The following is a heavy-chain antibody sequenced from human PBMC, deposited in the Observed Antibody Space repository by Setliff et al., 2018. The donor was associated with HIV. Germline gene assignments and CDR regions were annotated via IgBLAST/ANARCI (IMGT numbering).Heavy chain of an antibody. V-gene: IGHV4-39*07. CDR3: ARGTAPRRGTNYGGNYPLDY. CDR1: GGSISSSSYY. Sequence: PSETLSLTCTVSGGSISSSSYYWGWIRQPPGKGLEWLGSVYHSGSTYYNPSLKSRVTISIDTSKNQFSLKLTSVTAADTAVYFCARGTAPRRGTNYGGNYPLDYWGQGTLVTVSS. D-gene: IGHD4-17*01. CDR2: VYHSGST. J-gene: IGHJ4*02.